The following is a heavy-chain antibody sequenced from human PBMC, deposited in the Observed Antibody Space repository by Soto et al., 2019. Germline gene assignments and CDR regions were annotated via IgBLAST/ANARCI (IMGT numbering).Heavy chain of an antibody. V-gene: IGHV4-30-2*01. CDR1: AGSIRRGCYF. D-gene: IGHD3-9*01. Sequence: PQTLSLTCAVSAGSIRRGCYFWCWLRQQPEKGLEWIGYIYHSGSTYYNPSLKSRVTISVDRSKNQFSLKLSSVTAADTAVYYCAIVLDDSGRPPGAFDFCGHGTMVIVSS. J-gene: IGHJ3*01. CDR3: AIVLDDSGRPPGAFDF. CDR2: IYHSGST.